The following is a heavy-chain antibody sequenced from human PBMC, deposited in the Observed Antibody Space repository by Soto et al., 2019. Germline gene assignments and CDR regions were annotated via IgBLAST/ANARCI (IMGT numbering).Heavy chain of an antibody. J-gene: IGHJ4*02. V-gene: IGHV3-21*01. CDR2: ISRSSSYI. Sequence: EVQLVESGGGLVKPGGSLRLSCAASGFTFSSYTMNWVRQAPGKGLEWVSSISRSSSYIYYADSVKGRFTISRDNAKNSLYLQMDSVRAEDTALYYCARDVSYYDSGAYWAYWGQGTLVTVSS. D-gene: IGHD3-22*01. CDR3: ARDVSYYDSGAYWAY. CDR1: GFTFSSYT.